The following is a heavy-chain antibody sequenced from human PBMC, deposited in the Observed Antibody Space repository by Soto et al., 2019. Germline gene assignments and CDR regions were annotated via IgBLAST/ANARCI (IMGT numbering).Heavy chain of an antibody. V-gene: IGHV5-51*01. CDR1: GDSFISYW. CDR3: ARLSWFGDSHGLDV. CDR2: IYPADSNT. Sequence: GEPLKISPKVSGDSFISYWIAWARQRPGEGLEWMGNIYPADSNTKYSPSFQGQVTMSAGKSISTAYLQWSSLKASDTAMYYCARLSWFGDSHGLDVWGQGTTVTVSS. J-gene: IGHJ6*02. D-gene: IGHD3-10*01.